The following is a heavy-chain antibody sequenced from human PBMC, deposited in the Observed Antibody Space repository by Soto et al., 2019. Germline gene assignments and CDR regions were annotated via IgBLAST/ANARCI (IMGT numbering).Heavy chain of an antibody. CDR3: ASNGTQQAYDGSGYYYRRSPFDF. CDR2: IYYGGST. J-gene: IGHJ4*02. Sequence: SETLSLTCTVSGGSISSSSYYWGWIRQPPGKGLEWIGSIYYGGSTYYNPSLKSRLTISVDTSKNHFSLKLASVTAADTAVYYCASNGTQQAYDGSGYYYRRSPFDFWGQGSLVTVS. D-gene: IGHD3-22*01. CDR1: GGSISSSSYY. V-gene: IGHV4-39*02.